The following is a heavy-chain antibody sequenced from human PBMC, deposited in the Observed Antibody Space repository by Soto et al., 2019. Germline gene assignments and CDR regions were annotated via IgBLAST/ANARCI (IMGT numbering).Heavy chain of an antibody. D-gene: IGHD4-17*01. CDR2: MSGGGGST. CDR3: AKGRDYDDAYFDY. Sequence: EVQLLESGGGLVQPGGSLRLSCAVSGFTFSSYAMSWVRQAPGKGLEWVSIMSGGGGSTYYADSVRGRFIISRDNFRTTLSLQMSRLRAEDTAVYYCAKGRDYDDAYFDYWGQGTLVTVSS. J-gene: IGHJ4*02. V-gene: IGHV3-23*01. CDR1: GFTFSSYA.